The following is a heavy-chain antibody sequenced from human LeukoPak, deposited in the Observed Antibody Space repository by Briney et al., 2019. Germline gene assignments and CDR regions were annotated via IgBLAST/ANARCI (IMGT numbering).Heavy chain of an antibody. D-gene: IGHD4-17*01. Sequence: GGSLRLSCAASRFTFSSYSMNWVRQAPGKGLEWVSFISSSGSTIYYADSVKGRFTISRDNAKNSLYLQMNSLRAEDTAVYYCARSTPLRDDYGDYSFYWYFDLWGRGTLVTVSS. CDR2: ISSSGSTI. CDR1: RFTFSSYS. J-gene: IGHJ2*01. CDR3: ARSTPLRDDYGDYSFYWYFDL. V-gene: IGHV3-48*04.